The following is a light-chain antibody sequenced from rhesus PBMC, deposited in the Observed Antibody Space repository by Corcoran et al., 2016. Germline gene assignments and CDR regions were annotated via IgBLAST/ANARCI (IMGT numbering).Light chain of an antibody. V-gene: IGKV3-40*03. CDR2: SAY. CDR3: QQYNDLLRT. CDR1: ESVGSY. J-gene: IGKJ1*01. Sequence: EIVMTQSPATLSLSPGETATLSCRASESVGSYLAWYQQKPGQAPKLLVHSAYFRATGIPDRCSGSGSRTEFTLTISSLEPEDVGVYHCQQYNDLLRTFGQGTKVEIK.